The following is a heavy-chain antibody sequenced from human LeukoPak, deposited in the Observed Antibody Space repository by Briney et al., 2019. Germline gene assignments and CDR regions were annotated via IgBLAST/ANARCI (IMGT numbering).Heavy chain of an antibody. CDR1: GFTFSDYY. J-gene: IGHJ1*01. V-gene: IGHV3-11*01. CDR3: AKEIYGDSTGGRFQH. D-gene: IGHD4-17*01. CDR2: ISSSGSTI. Sequence: GGSLRLSCAASGFTFSDYYMSWIRQAPGKGLEWVSYISSSGSTIYYADSVKGRFTISRDNSKNTLYLQMNSLRAEDTAVYYCAKEIYGDSTGGRFQHWGRAPWSPSPQ.